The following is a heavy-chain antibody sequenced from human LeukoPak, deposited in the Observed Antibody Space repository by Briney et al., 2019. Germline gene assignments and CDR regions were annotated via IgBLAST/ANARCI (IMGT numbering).Heavy chain of an antibody. CDR2: IYYTGST. V-gene: IGHV4-59*08. J-gene: IGHJ4*02. D-gene: IGHD3-10*01. Sequence: ASETLSLTCTISGGSVSDYYWSRIRQSLGKGLEWIGYIYYTGSTTYNPSLKSRVTISVDTSKNQFSLKLRSVTAADTAVYYCARGIGGLYYFDYWGQGTLVTVSS. CDR1: GGSVSDYY. CDR3: ARGIGGLYYFDY.